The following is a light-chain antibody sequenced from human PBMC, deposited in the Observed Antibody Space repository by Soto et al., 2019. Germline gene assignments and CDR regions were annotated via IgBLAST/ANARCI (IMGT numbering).Light chain of an antibody. CDR2: DAS. J-gene: IGKJ4*01. CDR3: QQRSTWPLT. Sequence: EIVVTQSPATLSLSPGVRATLSCRASQSISSYLAWYQQKPGQAPRLLIYDASNRATGIPARFSGSGSGTDFTLTISSLEPEDFAVYYCQQRSTWPLTFGGGTKVEIK. CDR1: QSISSY. V-gene: IGKV3-11*01.